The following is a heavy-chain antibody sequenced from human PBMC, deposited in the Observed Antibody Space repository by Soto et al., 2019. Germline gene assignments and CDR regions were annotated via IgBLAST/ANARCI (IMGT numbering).Heavy chain of an antibody. CDR1: GFTFSDYP. D-gene: IGHD4-17*01. J-gene: IGHJ4*02. V-gene: IGHV3-30*04. CDR3: AKGNRFMTTVVTLDY. Sequence: PGGFLRLSCAASGFTFSDYPMHLVRQAPGKRLERVAGISYDGRVKYYVDSVKGRFTISRDDSKNTLYLQMNSLRAEDTAVYYCAKGNRFMTTVVTLDYWGQGTLVTVSS. CDR2: ISYDGRVK.